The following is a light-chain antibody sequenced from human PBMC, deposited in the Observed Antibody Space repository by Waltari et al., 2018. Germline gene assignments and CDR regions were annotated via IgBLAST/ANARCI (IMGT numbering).Light chain of an antibody. CDR1: TPHTGSNI. CDR3: ATWDDSLNGVV. V-gene: IGLV1-44*01. CDR2: SKK. J-gene: IGLJ2*01. Sequence: QSVVTQPPAASGAPGQRVTITCSGKTPHTGSNIVTWYQQVPGTGPKLLIHSKKQRPSVVPDRFSASKSGTSASLAINVLQSEDEADYYCATWDDSLNGVVFGGGTKLTVL.